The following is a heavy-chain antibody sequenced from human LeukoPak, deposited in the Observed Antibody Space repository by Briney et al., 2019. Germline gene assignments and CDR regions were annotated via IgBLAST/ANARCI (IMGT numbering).Heavy chain of an antibody. J-gene: IGHJ5*02. Sequence: PSETLSLTCAVYGGSFSGYYWSWIRQHPGKGLEWIGYIYYSGSTYYNPSLKSRVTISVDTSKNQFFLKLSSVTAADTAVYYCARGSGFIAAADSSWFDPWGQGTLVTVSS. CDR3: ARGSGFIAAADSSWFDP. CDR2: IYYSGST. V-gene: IGHV4-31*11. D-gene: IGHD6-13*01. CDR1: GGSFSGYY.